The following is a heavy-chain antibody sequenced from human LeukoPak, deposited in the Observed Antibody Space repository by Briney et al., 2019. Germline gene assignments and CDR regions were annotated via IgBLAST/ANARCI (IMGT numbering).Heavy chain of an antibody. CDR3: ARAVDYYDSSGYYNWFDP. V-gene: IGHV4-59*12. Sequence: PSETLSLTCTVSGGSISSYYWSWIRQPPGKGLEWIGYIYYSGSTNYNPSLKSRVTISVDTSKNQFSLKLSSVTAADTAVYYCARAVDYYDSSGYYNWFDPWGQGTLVTVSS. CDR1: GGSISSYY. J-gene: IGHJ5*02. CDR2: IYYSGST. D-gene: IGHD3-22*01.